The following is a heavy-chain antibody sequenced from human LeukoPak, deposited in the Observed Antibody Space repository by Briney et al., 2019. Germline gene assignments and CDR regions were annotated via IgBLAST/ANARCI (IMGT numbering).Heavy chain of an antibody. CDR2: IYYSGST. V-gene: IGHV4-39*07. CDR1: GGSISSSSYY. CDR3: ARGLLSGYSSSWYGVFDY. D-gene: IGHD6-13*01. J-gene: IGHJ4*02. Sequence: SETLSLTCTVSGGSISSSSYYWGWIRQPPGKGLEWIGSIYYSGSTNYNPSLKSRVTISVDTSKNQFSLKLSSVTAADTAVYYCARGLLSGYSSSWYGVFDYWGQGTLVTVSS.